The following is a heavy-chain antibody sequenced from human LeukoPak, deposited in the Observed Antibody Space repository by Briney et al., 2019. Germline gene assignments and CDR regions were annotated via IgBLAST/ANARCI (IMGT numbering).Heavy chain of an antibody. D-gene: IGHD5-18*01. V-gene: IGHV3-74*01. Sequence: GGSLRLSCAASGFTFSSYWMHWVRQAPGKGLVWVSRINGYGSSTDCADSVKGRFTISRDNAKNTLYLQMNSLRAEDTAVYYCARDAPGNTALDYWGQGTLVTVSS. CDR3: ARDAPGNTALDY. CDR2: INGYGSST. CDR1: GFTFSSYW. J-gene: IGHJ4*02.